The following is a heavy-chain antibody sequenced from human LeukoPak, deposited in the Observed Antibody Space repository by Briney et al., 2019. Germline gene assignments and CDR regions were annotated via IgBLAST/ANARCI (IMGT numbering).Heavy chain of an antibody. CDR1: GFTFSSYA. CDR2: ISYDGSNK. CDR3: ARDFHYMDV. V-gene: IGHV3-30-3*01. J-gene: IGHJ6*03. Sequence: GGSLRLSCAASGFTFSSYAMHWVRQAPGKGLEWVAVISYDGSNKYCADSVKGRFTISRDNSKNTLYLQMNSLRAEDTAVYYCARDFHYMDVWGKGTTVTVSS. D-gene: IGHD2/OR15-2a*01.